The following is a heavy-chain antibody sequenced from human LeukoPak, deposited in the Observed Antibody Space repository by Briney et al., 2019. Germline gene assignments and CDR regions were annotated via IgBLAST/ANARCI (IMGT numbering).Heavy chain of an antibody. Sequence: GGSLRLSCAASGFTFSSYSMNWVRQAPGKGLEWASYISSSSSTIYYADSVKGRFTISRDNAKNSLYLQMNSLRAEDTAVYYCARDLDYDSSGYSDYYYGMDVWGQGTTVTVSS. CDR1: GFTFSSYS. V-gene: IGHV3-48*01. J-gene: IGHJ6*02. D-gene: IGHD3-22*01. CDR2: ISSSSSTI. CDR3: ARDLDYDSSGYSDYYYGMDV.